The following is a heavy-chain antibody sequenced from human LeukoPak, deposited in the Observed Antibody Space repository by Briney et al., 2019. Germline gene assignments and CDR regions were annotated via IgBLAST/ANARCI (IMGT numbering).Heavy chain of an antibody. Sequence: PGGSLRLSCAASGFTFSSYTMHWVRQTPGKGLEWVALISYDGSNKYYADSVKGRFTISRDNSKNTLYLQMNSLRAEDTAVYYCAKIRGHIAVAGTKGYFDYWGQGTLVTVSS. CDR1: GFTFSSYT. J-gene: IGHJ4*02. D-gene: IGHD6-19*01. V-gene: IGHV3-30*04. CDR3: AKIRGHIAVAGTKGYFDY. CDR2: ISYDGSNK.